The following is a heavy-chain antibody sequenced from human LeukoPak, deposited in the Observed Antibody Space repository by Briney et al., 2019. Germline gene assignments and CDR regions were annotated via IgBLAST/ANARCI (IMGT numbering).Heavy chain of an antibody. CDR1: GFDFSKAW. J-gene: IGHJ6*03. V-gene: IGHV3-15*01. Sequence: PGGSLRLSCGASGFDFSKAWLTWVRQAPGKGLEWAGRIKSNTDGGTTEYAPPVNGRFTISRDDSKNTVYLQMNSLTNEDTAVYYCTTEGCSSSRCYGYYYYYYMDVWGKGTTVIVSS. CDR2: IKSNTDGGTT. CDR3: TTEGCSSSRCYGYYYYYYMDV. D-gene: IGHD2-2*01.